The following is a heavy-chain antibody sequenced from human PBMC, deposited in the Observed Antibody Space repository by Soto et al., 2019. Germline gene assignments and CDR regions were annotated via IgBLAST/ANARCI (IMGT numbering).Heavy chain of an antibody. V-gene: IGHV4-59*01. CDR1: GGSISSYY. J-gene: IGHJ4*02. CDR3: ARVDSGSFFDY. CDR2: IYYSGST. Sequence: SETLSLTCTVSGGSISSYYWSWIRQPPGKGLEWIGYIYYSGSTNYNPSLKSRVTISVDTSKNQFSLKLSSVTAADTAVYYCARVDSGSFFDYWGQGTLVTVSS. D-gene: IGHD5-12*01.